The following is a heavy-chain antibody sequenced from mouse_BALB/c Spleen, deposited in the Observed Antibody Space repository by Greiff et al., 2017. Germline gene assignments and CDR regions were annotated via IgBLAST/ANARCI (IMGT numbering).Heavy chain of an antibody. J-gene: IGHJ2*01. CDR3: TRDPRPDYFDY. Sequence: EVQVVESGGGLVKPGGSLKLSCAASGFTFSSYTMSWVRQTPEKRLEWVATISSGGSYTYYPDSVKGRFTISRDNAKNTLYLQMSSLKSEDTAMYYCTRDPRPDYFDYWGQGTTLTVSS. CDR2: ISSGGSYT. CDR1: GFTFSSYT. V-gene: IGHV5-6-4*01.